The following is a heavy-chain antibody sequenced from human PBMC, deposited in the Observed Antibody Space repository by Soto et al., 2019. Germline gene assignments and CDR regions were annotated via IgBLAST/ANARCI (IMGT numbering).Heavy chain of an antibody. J-gene: IGHJ4*02. V-gene: IGHV3-23*01. CDR1: GFTFSNFG. D-gene: IGHD5-18*01. Sequence: EVQLLESGGGLVQPGGSLRLSCAASGFTFSNFGMTWVRQGPGKGLVWVSAITIDGRTYYADSVKGRFTISKDNSKNTLYLQMDSLGAEDTAVYYCAKYRRMDTSSIFECWGRGTLVTVSS. CDR2: ITIDGRT. CDR3: AKYRRMDTSSIFEC.